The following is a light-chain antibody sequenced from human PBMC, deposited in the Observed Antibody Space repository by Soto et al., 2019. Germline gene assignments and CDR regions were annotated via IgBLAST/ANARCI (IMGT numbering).Light chain of an antibody. J-gene: IGKJ5*01. CDR1: HGVSRK. CDR2: GAS. CDR3: QQRSNWPPVIT. V-gene: IGKV3-11*01. Sequence: EIVMTQSPATLSVAPGERGTFSCRASHGVSRKLDWYQHKPGQAPRLLISGASTGATGIPARFSGSGSGTDFTLTISSLEPEDFAVYYCQQRSNWPPVITFGQGTRLEIK.